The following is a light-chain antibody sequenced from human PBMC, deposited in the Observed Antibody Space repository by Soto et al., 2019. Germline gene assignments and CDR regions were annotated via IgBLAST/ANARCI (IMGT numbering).Light chain of an antibody. V-gene: IGKV3-15*01. Sequence: EIVMTQSPATLSVSPGERATLSCRASQSVSSNLVWYQQKPGQAPRLLIYGTSTRATGIPARFSGSGSGTEFTLTISGLQSEDFAVYYCQQYNNWPYTFGQGTKLEIK. J-gene: IGKJ2*01. CDR3: QQYNNWPYT. CDR1: QSVSSN. CDR2: GTS.